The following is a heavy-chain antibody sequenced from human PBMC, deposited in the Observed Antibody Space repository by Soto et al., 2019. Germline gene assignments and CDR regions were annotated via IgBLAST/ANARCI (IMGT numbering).Heavy chain of an antibody. CDR1: GYSFTIYW. Sequence: PGQSLKISCKGSGYSFTIYWIGWVRQMHEKGLEWMGIIYPGDSDTRYSPSFQGQVTISADKSISTAYLQWSRSKASETAMYSCARSRYYYDSSGYYYDHAFDIWGRRTMVTVSS. CDR3: ARSRYYYDSSGYYYDHAFDI. D-gene: IGHD3-22*01. V-gene: IGHV5-51*01. CDR2: IYPGDSDT. J-gene: IGHJ3*02.